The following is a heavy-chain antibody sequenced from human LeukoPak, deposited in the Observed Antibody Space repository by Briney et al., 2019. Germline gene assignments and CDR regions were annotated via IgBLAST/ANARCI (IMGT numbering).Heavy chain of an antibody. CDR3: VTSDSSSWFYDF. V-gene: IGHV4-59*07. CDR2: IYYSGLT. CDR1: DGSISSYY. Sequence: PSDTLSLTCTVSDGSISSYYWSWVRQPPGQALEWIAYIYYSGLTNYNPPLKSRDTISVDTCKNQFSLKLGSGTCARPPPGYFVTSDSSSWFYDFWGQGTLVTVSS. D-gene: IGHD6-19*01. J-gene: IGHJ4*02.